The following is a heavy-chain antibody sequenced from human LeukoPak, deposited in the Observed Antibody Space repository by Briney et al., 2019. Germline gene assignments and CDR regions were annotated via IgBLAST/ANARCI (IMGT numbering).Heavy chain of an antibody. CDR2: ISSSSSYI. V-gene: IGHV3-21*01. Sequence: GSLRLSCAASGFTFSSYSMNWVRQAPGKGLEWVSSISSSSSYIYYADSVKGRFTISRDNAKNSLYLQMNSLRAEDTAVYYCARDLDDSSGYYYYYMDVWGKGTTVTVSS. J-gene: IGHJ6*03. CDR1: GFTFSSYS. D-gene: IGHD3-22*01. CDR3: ARDLDDSSGYYYYYMDV.